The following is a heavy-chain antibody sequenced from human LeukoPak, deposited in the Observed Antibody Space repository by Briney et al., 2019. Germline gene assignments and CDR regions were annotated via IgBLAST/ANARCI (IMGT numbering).Heavy chain of an antibody. CDR1: GYTFTSYY. V-gene: IGHV1-46*01. D-gene: IGHD6-13*01. CDR3: ARDTARFHSSSWHPPTYGMDV. Sequence: GASVKVSCKASGYTFTSYYMHWVRQAPGQGLEWMGIINPSGGSTSYAQKFQGRVTMTRDTSTSTVYMELSSLRSEDTAVYYCARDTARFHSSSWHPPTYGMDVWGQGTTVTVSS. CDR2: INPSGGST. J-gene: IGHJ6*02.